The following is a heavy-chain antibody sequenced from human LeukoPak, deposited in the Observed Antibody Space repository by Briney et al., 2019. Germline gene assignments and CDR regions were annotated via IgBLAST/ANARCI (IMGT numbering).Heavy chain of an antibody. Sequence: ASVKVSCKASGYTFTGYYMHWVRQAPGQGLEWMGIINPSGGSTSYAQKFQGRVTMTRDTSTSTVYMELSSLRSEDTAVYYCASLSRVAGDFDYWGQGTLVTVSS. CDR3: ASLSRVAGDFDY. J-gene: IGHJ4*02. V-gene: IGHV1-46*01. CDR1: GYTFTGYY. D-gene: IGHD6-19*01. CDR2: INPSGGST.